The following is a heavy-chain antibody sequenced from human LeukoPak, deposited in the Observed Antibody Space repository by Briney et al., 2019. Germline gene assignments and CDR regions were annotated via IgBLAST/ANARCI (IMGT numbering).Heavy chain of an antibody. CDR3: ARIVVVPAAMEVDAFDI. V-gene: IGHV5-10-1*01. Sequence: GESLRISCKGSGYSFTSYWISWVRQMPGKGLEWMGRIEPSDSYTNYSPSFQGHVTISADKSISTAYLQWSSLKASDTAMYYCARIVVVPAAMEVDAFDIWGQGTMVTVSS. CDR1: GYSFTSYW. D-gene: IGHD2-2*01. CDR2: IEPSDSYT. J-gene: IGHJ3*02.